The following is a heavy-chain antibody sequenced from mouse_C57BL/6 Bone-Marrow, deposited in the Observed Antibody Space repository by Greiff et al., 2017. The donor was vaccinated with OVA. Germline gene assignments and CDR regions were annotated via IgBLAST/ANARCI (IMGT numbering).Heavy chain of an antibody. V-gene: IGHV6-3*01. D-gene: IGHD2-1*01. J-gene: IGHJ4*01. CDR2: IRLKSDNYAT. Sequence: DVMLVESGGGLVQPGGSMTLSCVASGFPFSNYWMNWVRQSPEKGLEWVAQIRLKSDNYATHYAESVKGRFTISRDDSKSSVYLQMNNLRAEDTGIYYCTYGNYRYYAMDYWGQGTSVTVSS. CDR3: TYGNYRYYAMDY. CDR1: GFPFSNYW.